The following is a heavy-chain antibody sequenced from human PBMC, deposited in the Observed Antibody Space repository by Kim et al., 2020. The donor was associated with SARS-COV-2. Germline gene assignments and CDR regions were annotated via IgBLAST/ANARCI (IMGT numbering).Heavy chain of an antibody. Sequence: ARKLQGGVTVTRDTTTSTVYMELSSLRSEDTAVYYCARELLAGTKYFDYWGQGTLVTVSS. D-gene: IGHD6-19*01. V-gene: IGHV1-46*04. J-gene: IGHJ4*02. CDR3: ARELLAGTKYFDY.